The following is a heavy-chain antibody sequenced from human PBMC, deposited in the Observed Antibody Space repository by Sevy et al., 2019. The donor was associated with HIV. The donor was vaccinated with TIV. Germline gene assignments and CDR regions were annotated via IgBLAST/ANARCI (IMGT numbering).Heavy chain of an antibody. J-gene: IGHJ6*02. CDR2: IFSSSSWI. D-gene: IGHD3-3*01. CDR3: TRDKTILEGRYGMDV. Sequence: GGSLRLSCAASGFIFNDYNMNWVRQAPGKGLEWVSFIFSSSSWIYHADSVKGRFTISRDNTKNSLYLQMNSLRAEDTAVYYCTRDKTILEGRYGMDVWGQGTTVTVSS. V-gene: IGHV3-21*01. CDR1: GFIFNDYN.